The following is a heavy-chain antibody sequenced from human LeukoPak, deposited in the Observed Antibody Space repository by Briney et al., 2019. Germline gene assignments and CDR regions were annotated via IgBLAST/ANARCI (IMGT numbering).Heavy chain of an antibody. V-gene: IGHV1-3*01. J-gene: IGHJ4*02. CDR1: GYTFTSYA. D-gene: IGHD2-2*01. Sequence: ASVKVSCKASGYTFTSYAMHWVRQAPGQRLEWIGWINAGNGNTKYSQKFQGRVTITRDTSASTAYMELSSLRSEDTAVYYCARVGIVVVPAAMLDYWGQGTLVTVSS. CDR3: ARVGIVVVPAAMLDY. CDR2: INAGNGNT.